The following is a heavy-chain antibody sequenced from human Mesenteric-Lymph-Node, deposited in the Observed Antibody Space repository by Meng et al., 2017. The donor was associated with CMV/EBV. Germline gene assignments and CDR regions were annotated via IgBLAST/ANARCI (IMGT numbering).Heavy chain of an antibody. J-gene: IGHJ4*02. CDR1: GFTFSWYW. CDR3: ARDDFGVVTNY. CDR2: IKQDGSEK. Sequence: GESLKISCAASGFTFSWYWMSWVRQAPGKGLAWVANIKQDGSEKYYVDSVKGRFTISRDNAKNSLYLQLNSLRVEDTAVYYCARDDFGVVTNYWGQGTLVTVSS. D-gene: IGHD3-3*01. V-gene: IGHV3-7*01.